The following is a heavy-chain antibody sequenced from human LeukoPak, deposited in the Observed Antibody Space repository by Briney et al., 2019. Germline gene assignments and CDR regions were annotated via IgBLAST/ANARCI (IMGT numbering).Heavy chain of an antibody. CDR1: GASISSYY. V-gene: IGHV4-59*01. J-gene: IGHJ4*02. Sequence: SETLSLTCTVSGASISSYYWSWIRQPPGKGLEWIGHVYYSGTTNYNPSLQSRVTMSVDTSKNQFSLKLTSVTAADTAVYYCTRDRWLDYWGQGVLVTVSS. CDR3: TRDRWLDY. CDR2: VYYSGTT. D-gene: IGHD3-10*01.